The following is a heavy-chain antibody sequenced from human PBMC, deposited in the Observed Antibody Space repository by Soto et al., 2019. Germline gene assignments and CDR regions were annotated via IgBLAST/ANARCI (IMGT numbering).Heavy chain of an antibody. V-gene: IGHV1-69*01. D-gene: IGHD6-6*01. CDR3: AAKKYRTSSTNYFYNYGMDI. CDR2: IIPFLGSS. J-gene: IGHJ6*02. CDR1: GGTFSDYT. Sequence: QVQLVQSGAEVKRPGSSVKVSCRASGGTFSDYTFSWVRQPPGQGLAWLGGIIPFLGSSKYAHNLQDRGIFSADECTATAFMDVSSLRSGDTAVYYCAAKKYRTSSTNYFYNYGMDIWGQGTTVTVSS.